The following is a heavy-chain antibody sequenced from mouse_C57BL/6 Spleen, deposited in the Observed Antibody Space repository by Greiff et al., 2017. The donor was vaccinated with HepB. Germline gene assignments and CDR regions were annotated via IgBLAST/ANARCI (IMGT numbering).Heavy chain of an antibody. D-gene: IGHD1-1*01. Sequence: VQLQQSGPELVKPGASVKISCKASGYTFTDYYMNWVKQSHGKSLEWIGDINPNNGGTSYNQKFKGKATLTVDKSSSTAYMELRSLTSEDSAVYYCAREGFTTGVYWGQGTTLTVSS. CDR1: GYTFTDYY. CDR2: INPNNGGT. V-gene: IGHV1-26*01. CDR3: AREGFTTGVY. J-gene: IGHJ2*01.